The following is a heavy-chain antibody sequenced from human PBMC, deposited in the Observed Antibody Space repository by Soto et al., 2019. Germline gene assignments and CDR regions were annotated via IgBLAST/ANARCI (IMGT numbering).Heavy chain of an antibody. CDR3: ARGLYCSGGSCSYGMDV. D-gene: IGHD2-15*01. CDR2: INPNSGGT. V-gene: IGHV1-2*04. J-gene: IGHJ6*02. CDR1: GYTFTGYY. Sequence: ASVKVSCKASGYTFTGYYMHWVRQAPGQGLEWMGWINPNSGGTNYAQKFQGWVTMTRDTSISTAYMELSRLRSDDTAVYYCARGLYCSGGSCSYGMDVWGQGTKVTGSS.